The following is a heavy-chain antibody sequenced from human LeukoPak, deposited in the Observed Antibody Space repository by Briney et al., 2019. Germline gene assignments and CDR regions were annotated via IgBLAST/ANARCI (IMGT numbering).Heavy chain of an antibody. J-gene: IGHJ4*02. CDR2: IYYSGST. CDR3: AGSHPILTTFDY. Sequence: TSETLSLTCTVSGGSFSSGDYYWSWIRQPPGKGLEWIGYIYYSGSTYYNPSLKSRVTISVDTSKNQFSLRLSSVTAADTAVYYCAGSHPILTTFDYWGQGTLVTVSS. D-gene: IGHD4/OR15-4a*01. V-gene: IGHV4-30-4*08. CDR1: GGSFSSGDYY.